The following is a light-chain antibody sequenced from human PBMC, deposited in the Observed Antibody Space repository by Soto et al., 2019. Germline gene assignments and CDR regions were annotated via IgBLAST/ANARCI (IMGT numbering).Light chain of an antibody. V-gene: IGKV1-6*01. CDR3: LQHFKVSWT. CDR1: RGIRND. J-gene: IGKJ1*01. CDR2: AAF. Sequence: MTSSKSSLPASVGHRIAITCRASRGIRNDLGWYQKTAGKAPKLLIFAAFNLQSGVPSRFSGGGSATDFTRPISSLQPQDFATYYCLQHFKVSWTFGQGTKVEIK.